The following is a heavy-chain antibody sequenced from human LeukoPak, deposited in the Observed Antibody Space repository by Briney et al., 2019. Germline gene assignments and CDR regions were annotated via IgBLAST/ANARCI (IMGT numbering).Heavy chain of an antibody. CDR1: GFTFSNAW. D-gene: IGHD3-9*01. V-gene: IGHV3-15*01. CDR2: IKSKTDGGTT. CDR3: TTDSDYDILTGYYPPDY. J-gene: IGHJ4*02. Sequence: PGGSLRLSCAASGFTFSNAWMNWVRQAPGKGLEWVGRIKSKTDGGTTDYAAPVKGRFTISRDDSKNTLYLQMNSLKTEDTAVYYCTTDSDYDILTGYYPPDYWGQGTLVTVSS.